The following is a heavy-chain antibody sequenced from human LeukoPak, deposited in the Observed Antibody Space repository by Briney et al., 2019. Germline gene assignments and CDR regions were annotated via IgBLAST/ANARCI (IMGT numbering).Heavy chain of an antibody. J-gene: IGHJ4*02. CDR2: IYYSGST. V-gene: IGHV4-39*01. CDR1: GGSISSSHYY. D-gene: IGHD4-23*01. Sequence: SETLSLIYPVSGGSISSSHYYCGWIRQPPGKGLEWIGNIYYSGSTYYNPSLKSRVTISVDTSKNQFSLKLSSVTAADTAVYYCARQDYGCTDFWGQGTLVTVSS. CDR3: ARQDYGCTDF.